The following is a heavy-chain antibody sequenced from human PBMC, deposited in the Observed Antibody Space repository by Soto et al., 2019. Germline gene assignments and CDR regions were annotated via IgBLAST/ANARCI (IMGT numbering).Heavy chain of an antibody. CDR3: ARGGKRVSMIRGFDY. CDR1: GGSISGSSYY. V-gene: IGHV4-39*01. D-gene: IGHD3-10*01. J-gene: IGHJ4*02. Sequence: QLQLQESGPGLVKPSETLSLTCTVSGGSISGSSYYWARIRQPPGKGLEWIGSIYFSGTTYYNPSLKSRVTISADTSKSQFSLRLSSVTAADTALYYCARGGKRVSMIRGFDYWGQGTLVTASS. CDR2: IYFSGTT.